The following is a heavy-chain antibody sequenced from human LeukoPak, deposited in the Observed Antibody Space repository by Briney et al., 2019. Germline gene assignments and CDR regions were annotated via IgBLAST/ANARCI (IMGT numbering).Heavy chain of an antibody. Sequence: GGTLRLSCAPSGFTLSRSGKQCLPRAPGKGLEGVTFIPHDGRQDAGYTYYADSVKGRFTISRDNAKNTLYLQMNSLRAEDTAVYYCAKEEGDSGSYLYWGQGTLVTVPP. CDR2: IPHDGRQDAGYT. J-gene: IGHJ4*02. V-gene: IGHV3-30*02. D-gene: IGHD1-26*01. CDR1: GFTLSRSG. CDR3: AKEEGDSGSYLY.